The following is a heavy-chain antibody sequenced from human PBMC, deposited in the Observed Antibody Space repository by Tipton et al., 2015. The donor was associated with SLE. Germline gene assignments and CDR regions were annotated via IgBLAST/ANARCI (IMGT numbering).Heavy chain of an antibody. J-gene: IGHJ5*02. CDR2: IYYSGST. CDR1: GGSISSYY. V-gene: IGHV4-59*01. Sequence: GLVKPSETLSLTCTVPGGSISSYYWSWIRQPPGKGLEWIGYIYYSGSTNYNPSLKSRVTISVDTSKNQFSLKLSSVTAADTAVYYCARDRPDSPQGWFDPWGQGTLVTVSS. CDR3: ARDRPDSPQGWFDP. D-gene: IGHD3-22*01.